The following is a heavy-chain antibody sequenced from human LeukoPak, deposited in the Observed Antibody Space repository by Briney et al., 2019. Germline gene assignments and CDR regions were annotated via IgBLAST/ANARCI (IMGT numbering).Heavy chain of an antibody. J-gene: IGHJ4*02. V-gene: IGHV3-21*04. CDR1: GFTFSSYS. CDR2: ISSSSSYI. CDR3: ARDGVGYYDSSGYYLFDY. Sequence: GGSLRLSCAASGFTFSSYSMNWVRQAPGKGLEWVSSISSSSSYIYYADSVKGRFTISRDNAKNSLYLQMNSLRAEDTAVYYCARDGVGYYDSSGYYLFDYWGQGTLVTVSS. D-gene: IGHD3-22*01.